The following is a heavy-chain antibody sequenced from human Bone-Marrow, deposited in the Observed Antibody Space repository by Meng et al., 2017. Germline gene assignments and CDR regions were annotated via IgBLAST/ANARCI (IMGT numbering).Heavy chain of an antibody. Sequence: SETLSLTCTVSGGSISSYYWTWIRQPPGMGLEWIGYIYYSGSTNYNPSLKSRVTMSVDTSKNQFSLKLSAVTAADTAVYYCARVKHYSDSSGYYYEMDFDYWGQGTQVTVYS. CDR2: IYYSGST. CDR1: GGSISSYY. D-gene: IGHD3-22*01. V-gene: IGHV4-59*01. CDR3: ARVKHYSDSSGYYYEMDFDY. J-gene: IGHJ4*02.